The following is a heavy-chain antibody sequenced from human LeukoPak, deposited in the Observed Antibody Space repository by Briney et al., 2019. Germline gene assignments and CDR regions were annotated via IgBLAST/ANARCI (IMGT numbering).Heavy chain of an antibody. CDR3: AREGDYYGSGSYYNVWFDP. J-gene: IGHJ5*02. Sequence: SVKVSCKASGGTFSSYAIRWVRQAPGQGLEWMGGIIPIFGTANYAQKFQGRVTITADESTSTAYMELSSLRSEDTAVYYCAREGDYYGSGSYYNVWFDPWGQGTLVTVSS. CDR2: IIPIFGTA. CDR1: GGTFSSYA. V-gene: IGHV1-69*13. D-gene: IGHD3-10*01.